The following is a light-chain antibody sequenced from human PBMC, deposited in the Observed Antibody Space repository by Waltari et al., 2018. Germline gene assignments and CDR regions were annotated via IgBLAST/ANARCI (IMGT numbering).Light chain of an antibody. J-gene: IGKJ5*01. CDR3: QHRST. Sequence: IVLTQSPATLSLSPGERATLSCRAIQGVVRYVAWYQQRPGQAPRLLIDPASNRATGIPARFSGSGSGTDFTLTISSLEPEDVAGYYCQHRSTFGQGTRLEIK. CDR2: PAS. CDR1: QGVVRY. V-gene: IGKV3-11*01.